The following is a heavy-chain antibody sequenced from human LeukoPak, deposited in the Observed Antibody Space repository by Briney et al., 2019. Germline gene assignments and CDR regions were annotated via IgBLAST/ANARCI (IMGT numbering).Heavy chain of an antibody. CDR3: TAGLPLDY. V-gene: IGHV3-15*01. Sequence: GGSLRLSCAGSGFIFTKAWMSWVRLAPGKGLEWVGRIKSTTEGGATDYSAFVKGRFTISRDDSKTTVYLQMDGLKDDDSGIHYCTAGLPLDYWGQGTLVTVSS. CDR1: GFIFTKAW. CDR2: IKSTTEGGAT. J-gene: IGHJ4*02.